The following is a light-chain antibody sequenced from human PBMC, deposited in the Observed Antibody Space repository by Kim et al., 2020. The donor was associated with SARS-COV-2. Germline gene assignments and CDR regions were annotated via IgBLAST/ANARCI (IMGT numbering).Light chain of an antibody. V-gene: IGKV3-11*01. Sequence: LFPGERATLSGRASQSVSSHVAWYQHKLGQAPRLLIYDASNRATGSPARFSGSGSGTDFTLTISSLEPEDFAVYDCQQRNIWPRTFGQGTKVDIK. CDR1: QSVSSH. CDR2: DAS. CDR3: QQRNIWPRT. J-gene: IGKJ1*01.